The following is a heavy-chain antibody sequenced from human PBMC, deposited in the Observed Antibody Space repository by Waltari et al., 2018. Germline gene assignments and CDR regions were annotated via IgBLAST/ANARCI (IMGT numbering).Heavy chain of an antibody. CDR2: IWYDGSNK. CDR3: AKLSTTGTTLNAFDI. J-gene: IGHJ3*02. CDR1: GFTFSSYG. Sequence: QVQLVESGGGVVQPGRSLRLSCAASGFTFSSYGMHWVRQAPGKGLEWVAVIWYDGSNKYYADSVKGRFTISRDNSKNTLYLQMNSLRAEDTAVYYCAKLSTTGTTLNAFDIWGQGTMVTVSS. D-gene: IGHD1-1*01. V-gene: IGHV3-33*06.